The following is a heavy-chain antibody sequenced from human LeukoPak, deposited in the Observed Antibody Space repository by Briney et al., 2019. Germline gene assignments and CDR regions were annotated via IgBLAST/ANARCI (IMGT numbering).Heavy chain of an antibody. Sequence: GGSLRLSCAASGFTFSSYSMNWVRQAPGKGLEWVSSISSSSSHIYYADSVKGRFTISRDNAKNSLYLQMNSLRAEDTAVYYCARDSWETVLRGTFDPRGQGTLVTVSS. CDR1: GFTFSSYS. CDR3: ARDSWETVLRGTFDP. CDR2: ISSSSSHI. J-gene: IGHJ5*02. V-gene: IGHV3-21*01. D-gene: IGHD1-26*01.